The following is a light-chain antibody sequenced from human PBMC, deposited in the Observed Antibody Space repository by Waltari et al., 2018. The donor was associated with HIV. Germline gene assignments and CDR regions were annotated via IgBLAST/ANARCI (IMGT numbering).Light chain of an antibody. V-gene: IGKV3-11*01. CDR2: DAS. CDR1: QSVSSY. J-gene: IGKJ3*01. CDR3: QQRSNWSPRGGFT. Sequence: EIVLTQSPATLSLSPGERATLSCRASQSVSSYLAWYQQKPGQAPRLLIYDASNRATGIPARFSGSGSGTDVTLTISSLEPEDFAVYYCQQRSNWSPRGGFTFGPGTKVDIK.